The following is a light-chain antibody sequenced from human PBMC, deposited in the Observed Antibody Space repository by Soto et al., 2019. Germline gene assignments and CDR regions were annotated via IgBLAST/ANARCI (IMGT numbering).Light chain of an antibody. V-gene: IGLV2-23*02. CDR3: CADAGSSRYV. CDR1: SSHVGSYDF. J-gene: IGLJ1*01. Sequence: QSVLTQPASVSGSPGQSITISCTRSSSHVGSYDFVSWYQQHPGKAPKVLIYEVTTRPSGVSNRFSGSKSGNTASLTISGLQADDEADYYCCADAGSSRYVFGTGTKVTVL. CDR2: EVT.